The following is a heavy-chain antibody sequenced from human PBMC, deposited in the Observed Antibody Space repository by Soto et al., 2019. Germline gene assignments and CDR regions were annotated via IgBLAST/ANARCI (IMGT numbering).Heavy chain of an antibody. CDR3: AREGGAGVDY. CDR1: GGSISSGDNY. J-gene: IGHJ4*02. D-gene: IGHD6-19*01. V-gene: IGHV4-31*03. Sequence: SETLSLTCTVSGGSISSGDNYWSWIRQHPGKGLEWIGYIYYSGSTYYNPSLKSRVTISVDTSKNQFSLKLSSVTAADTAVYYCAREGGAGVDYWGQGTRDTVSS. CDR2: IYYSGST.